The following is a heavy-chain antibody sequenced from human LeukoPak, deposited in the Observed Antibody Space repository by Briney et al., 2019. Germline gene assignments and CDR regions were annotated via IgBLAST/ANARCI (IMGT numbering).Heavy chain of an antibody. CDR3: ARYSTGDRQAFDI. Sequence: SETLSLTCSVSGGSINSYYWSWIRQPPGKGLEWIGYIYYSGSTNYNPSLKSRLTISVDTSKNQFSLKLSSVTAADTAVYYCARYSTGDRQAFDIWGQGTMVTGPS. V-gene: IGHV4-59*08. CDR1: GGSINSYY. J-gene: IGHJ3*02. D-gene: IGHD7-27*01. CDR2: IYYSGST.